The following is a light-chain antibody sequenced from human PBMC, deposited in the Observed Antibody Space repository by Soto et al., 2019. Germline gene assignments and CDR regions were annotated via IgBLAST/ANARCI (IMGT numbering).Light chain of an antibody. CDR3: QQYNNWPPIT. V-gene: IGKV3-15*01. Sequence: EIVMTQSTATLSVSPGERATLSCRASQSVSIKLAWYQQKPGQAPRLLIYDTSARATGIPARFSGSGSGTEFTLTISRLEPEDFAVYYCQQYNNWPPITFGQGTRLEIK. J-gene: IGKJ5*01. CDR2: DTS. CDR1: QSVSIK.